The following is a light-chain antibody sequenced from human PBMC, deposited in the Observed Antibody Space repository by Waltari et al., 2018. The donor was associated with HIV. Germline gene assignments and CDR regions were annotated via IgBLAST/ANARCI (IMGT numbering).Light chain of an antibody. V-gene: IGLV1-47*01. CDR3: ASWDDTLGHWI. CDR2: RND. CDR1: RSNIGNNF. J-gene: IGLJ3*02. Sequence: QPKMTQAPSASKTPGQRITMSCSGGRSNIGNNFISWYQQFPGLAPRLVIYRNDQRRTGVPCRFSGSKSGTSAFLAITGLRQEDEATYICASWDDTLGHWIFGGGTKLTVL.